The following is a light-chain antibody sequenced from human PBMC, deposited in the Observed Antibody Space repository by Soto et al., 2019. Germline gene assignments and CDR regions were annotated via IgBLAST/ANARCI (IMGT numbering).Light chain of an antibody. CDR2: EVN. CDR1: SSDVGNYNY. Sequence: QSALTQPASVSGSPGQSITISCTGTSSDVGNYNYVSWYQQHPGKAPKLMIYEVNNRPSGVSNRFSGSKSGNTASLTISGLQAEDEAYYYCSSYANSGAFPYVLGTGTKVTVL. J-gene: IGLJ1*01. V-gene: IGLV2-14*01. CDR3: SSYANSGAFPYV.